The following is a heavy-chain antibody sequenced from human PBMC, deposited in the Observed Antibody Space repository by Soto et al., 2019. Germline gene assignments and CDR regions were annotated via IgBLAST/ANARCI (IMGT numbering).Heavy chain of an antibody. Sequence: QVQLVESGGGVVQPGRSLRLSCAASGFTFSSYGMHWVRQAPGKGLEWVAVIWYDGSNKYYADSVKGRFTISRDNSKNTLYLQMNSLRAEDTAVYYCARSPSRVVREMATMSAYLDYWGQGTLVTVSS. CDR1: GFTFSSYG. V-gene: IGHV3-33*01. D-gene: IGHD5-12*01. CDR3: ARSPSRVVREMATMSAYLDY. CDR2: IWYDGSNK. J-gene: IGHJ4*02.